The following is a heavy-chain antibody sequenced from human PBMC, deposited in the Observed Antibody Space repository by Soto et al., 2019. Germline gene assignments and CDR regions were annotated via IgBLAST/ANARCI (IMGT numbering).Heavy chain of an antibody. V-gene: IGHV3-48*02. CDR1: GFTFSSYS. CDR3: ARGPPDYGGHFDY. J-gene: IGHJ4*02. CDR2: ISSSSSTI. Sequence: EVQLVESGGGLVQPGGSLRLSCAASGFTFSSYSMNWVRQAPGKGLEWVSYISSSSSTIYYADSVKGRFTISRDNAKNSLYLQRNSLRDEDTAVYYCARGPPDYGGHFDYWGQGTLVTVSS. D-gene: IGHD4-17*01.